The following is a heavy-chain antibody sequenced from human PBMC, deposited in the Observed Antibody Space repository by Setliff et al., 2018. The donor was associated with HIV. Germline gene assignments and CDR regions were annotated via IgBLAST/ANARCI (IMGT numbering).Heavy chain of an antibody. V-gene: IGHV4-59*12. CDR2: IYYSGST. CDR1: GASISDYY. D-gene: IGHD3-9*01. Sequence: ASETLSLTCTVSGASISDYYWSWIRQPPGKGLEWIGNIYYSGSTNYNPSLKSRVTISVDTSKNQFSLKLRSVTAADTAVYYCAREGYFDWLSYYYYYGMDVWGQGTTVTVSS. J-gene: IGHJ6*02. CDR3: AREGYFDWLSYYYYYGMDV.